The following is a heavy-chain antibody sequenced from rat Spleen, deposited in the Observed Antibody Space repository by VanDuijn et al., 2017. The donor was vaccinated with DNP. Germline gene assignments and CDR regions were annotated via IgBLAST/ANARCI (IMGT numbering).Heavy chain of an antibody. V-gene: IGHV5-31*01. J-gene: IGHJ3*01. CDR1: GFTFNNYW. CDR2: ISTSGGVS. Sequence: EVQLVESGGDLVQPGRSLKLSCVASGFTFNNYWMTWIRQVPGKGLEWVASISTSGGVSYYRDSVKGRFTISRDNAESTLYLQMDSLRSEDTATYYCATSPGPNWFAYWGQGTLVTVSS. CDR3: ATSPGPNWFAY. D-gene: IGHD1-4*01.